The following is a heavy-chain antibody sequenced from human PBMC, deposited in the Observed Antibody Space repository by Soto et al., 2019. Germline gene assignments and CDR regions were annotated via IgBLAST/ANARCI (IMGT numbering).Heavy chain of an antibody. CDR2: ISGSGGST. J-gene: IGHJ4*02. V-gene: IGHV3-23*01. CDR3: AKCHRDWNYYFDY. CDR1: GFTFSSYA. Sequence: GGSLRLSCAASGFTFSSYAMSWVHQAPGKGLEWVSAISGSGGSTYYADSVKGRFTISRDNSKNTLYLQMNSLRAEDTAVYYCAKCHRDWNYYFDYWGQGTLVTVSS. D-gene: IGHD1-7*01.